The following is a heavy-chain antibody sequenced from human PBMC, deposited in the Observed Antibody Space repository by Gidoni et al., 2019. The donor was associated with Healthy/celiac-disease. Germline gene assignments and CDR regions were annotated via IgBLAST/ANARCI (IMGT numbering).Heavy chain of an antibody. Sequence: EVQLVESGGGLVKPGGSLRLSCAASGFTFSNAWMSWVRQAPGKGLEWVGRIKSKTDGGTTDYAAPVKGRFTISRDDSKNTLYLQMNSLKTEDTAVYYCTTERSPRYSSRENDIWGQGTMVTVSS. CDR2: IKSKTDGGTT. J-gene: IGHJ3*02. V-gene: IGHV3-15*01. D-gene: IGHD6-13*01. CDR1: GFTFSNAW. CDR3: TTERSPRYSSRENDI.